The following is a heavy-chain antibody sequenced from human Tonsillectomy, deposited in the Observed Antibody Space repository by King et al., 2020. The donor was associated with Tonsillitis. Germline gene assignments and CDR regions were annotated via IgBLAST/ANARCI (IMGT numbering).Heavy chain of an antibody. Sequence: QVQLQESGPGLVKPSQTLSLTCSVSGGSITSGGYYWTWIRQHPGKGLEWIGYIFHSGNTYYNPSLKSRVTFSVDTSANQFSLQLRSVTAADTAMYYCARDHSGSPTWMDVWGQGTTVTVSS. D-gene: IGHD1-26*01. V-gene: IGHV4-31*03. CDR1: GGSITSGGYY. CDR2: IFHSGNT. J-gene: IGHJ6*02. CDR3: ARDHSGSPTWMDV.